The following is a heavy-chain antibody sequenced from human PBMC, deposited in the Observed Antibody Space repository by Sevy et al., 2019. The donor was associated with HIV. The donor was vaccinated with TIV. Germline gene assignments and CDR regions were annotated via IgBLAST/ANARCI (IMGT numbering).Heavy chain of an antibody. Sequence: SETLSLTCSVSGGSISGNFWTWIRQPPGKGLEWIGYIYYSGSTNPNPSLKSRVSISLETSKNQFSLRLNSVTAADTAVYYCASGSGSYYDAFHIWGQGTMVTVSS. J-gene: IGHJ3*02. D-gene: IGHD1-26*01. CDR3: ASGSGSYYDAFHI. CDR2: IYYSGST. V-gene: IGHV4-59*01. CDR1: GGSISGNF.